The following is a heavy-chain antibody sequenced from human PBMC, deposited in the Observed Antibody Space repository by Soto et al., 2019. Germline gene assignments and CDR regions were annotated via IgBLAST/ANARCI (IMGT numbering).Heavy chain of an antibody. CDR1: GGSISSGGYY. CDR3: ARLDCSGYYYGYYFDY. CDR2: IYYSGST. J-gene: IGHJ4*02. Sequence: SETLSLTCTVSGGSISSGGYYWSWIRQHPGKGLEWIGYIYYSGSTYYNPSLKSRVTISVDTSKNQFSLKLSSVTAADTAVYYCARLDCSGYYYGYYFDYWGQGTLVTVSS. V-gene: IGHV4-31*03. D-gene: IGHD3-22*01.